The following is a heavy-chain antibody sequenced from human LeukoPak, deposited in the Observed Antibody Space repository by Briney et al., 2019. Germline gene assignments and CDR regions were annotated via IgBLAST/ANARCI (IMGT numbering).Heavy chain of an antibody. V-gene: IGHV3-49*04. CDR3: SREWGNGNDLRPDY. J-gene: IGHJ4*02. Sequence: GGSLRLSCAVSGFSFTNYWMHWVRQDPGKGLEWIGFIRSSIYGGTPKAAASVKGRFIFSRDDSKGVTYLRMDSLKTEDTAVYYCSREWGNGNDLRPDYWGQGTLVTVSS. CDR1: GFSFTNYW. D-gene: IGHD1-1*01. CDR2: IRSSIYGGTP.